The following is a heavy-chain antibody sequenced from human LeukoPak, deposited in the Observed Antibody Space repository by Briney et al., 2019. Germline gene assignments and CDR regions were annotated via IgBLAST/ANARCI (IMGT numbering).Heavy chain of an antibody. CDR3: ARVLSGWQPYFDY. V-gene: IGHV3-11*01. J-gene: IGHJ4*02. Sequence: PGGSLRLSCAASGFTFSDYYMSWIRQAPGKGLEWVSYISSSGSTTYYADSVKGRFTISRDNAKNSLYLQMNSLRAEDTAVYYCARVLSGWQPYFDYWGQGTLVTVSS. CDR2: ISSSGSTT. D-gene: IGHD6-19*01. CDR1: GFTFSDYY.